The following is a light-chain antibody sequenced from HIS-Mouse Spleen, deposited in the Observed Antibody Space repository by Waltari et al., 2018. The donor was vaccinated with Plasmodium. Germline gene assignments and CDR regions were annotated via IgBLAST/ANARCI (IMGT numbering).Light chain of an antibody. CDR3: YSTDSSGNHRV. V-gene: IGLV3-10*01. CDR1: ALPTNY. J-gene: IGLJ3*02. CDR2: EDS. Sequence: SYELTQPPSVSVSPGQTARITCSGDALPTNYAYWYQHKSGQAPVLVIDEDSKRPSGIPEGFSGSSSGTMATLTISGAQVEDEADDYCYSTDSSGNHRVFGGGTKLTVL.